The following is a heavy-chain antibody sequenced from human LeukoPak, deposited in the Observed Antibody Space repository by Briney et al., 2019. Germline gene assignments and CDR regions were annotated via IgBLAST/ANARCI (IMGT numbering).Heavy chain of an antibody. Sequence: GASVKDSCKASGYTFTSYGISWVRQAPGQGLEWMGWISAHSGDTNYAQRLQGRVTMTTDTSTSTAYMELRSLRSDDTAVYYCARVKARSGSYSLDYWGQGTLVTVSS. V-gene: IGHV1-18*01. CDR1: GYTFTSYG. J-gene: IGHJ4*02. D-gene: IGHD1-26*01. CDR2: ISAHSGDT. CDR3: ARVKARSGSYSLDY.